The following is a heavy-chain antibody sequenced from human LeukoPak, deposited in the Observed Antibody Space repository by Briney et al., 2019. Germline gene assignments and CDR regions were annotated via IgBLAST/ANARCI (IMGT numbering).Heavy chain of an antibody. Sequence: GGSLRLSCAASGFTFDDYAMPWVRQAPGKGLESVSGISWNSDSIGYADSVKGRFTISRDNAKNSLYLQMNSLRAEDTALYYCAKDLAHVSGDAFDIWGQGTMVTVSS. CDR3: AKDLAHVSGDAFDI. V-gene: IGHV3-9*01. CDR2: ISWNSDSI. J-gene: IGHJ3*02. CDR1: GFTFDDYA. D-gene: IGHD5/OR15-5a*01.